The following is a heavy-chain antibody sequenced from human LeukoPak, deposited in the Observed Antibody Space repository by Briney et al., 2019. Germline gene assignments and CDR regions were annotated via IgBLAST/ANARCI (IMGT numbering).Heavy chain of an antibody. CDR2: IWYDGSNK. D-gene: IGHD2-2*01. Sequence: PGGSLRLSCAASGFTFSHYYMSWVRQAPGKGLEWVAVIWYDGSNKYYADSVKGRFTISRDNSKNTLYLQMNSLRAEDTAVYYCARDPASYCSSTSCYESPTYYYYYYGMDVWGQGTTVTVSS. J-gene: IGHJ6*02. CDR1: GFTFSHYY. CDR3: ARDPASYCSSTSCYESPTYYYYYYGMDV. V-gene: IGHV3-33*08.